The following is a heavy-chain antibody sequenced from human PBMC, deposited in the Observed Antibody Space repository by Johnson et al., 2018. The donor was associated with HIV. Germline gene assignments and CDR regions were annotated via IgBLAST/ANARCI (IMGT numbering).Heavy chain of an antibody. J-gene: IGHJ3*02. CDR3: AKALARYSSGWHDAFDI. Sequence: VQLVESGGGVVRPGGSLRLSCAASGFTFSSYDMHWVRQATGKGLEWVSAIGTAGDTYYADSVKGRFTISRDNSKNTLYLQMNSLRAEDTALYYCAKALARYSSGWHDAFDIWGQGTMVTVSS. V-gene: IGHV3-13*01. CDR1: GFTFSSYD. D-gene: IGHD6-19*01. CDR2: IGTAGDT.